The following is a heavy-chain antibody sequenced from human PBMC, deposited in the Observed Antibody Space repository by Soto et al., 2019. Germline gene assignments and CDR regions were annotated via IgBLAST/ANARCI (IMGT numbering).Heavy chain of an antibody. J-gene: IGHJ5*02. V-gene: IGHV3-21*01. CDR3: ARVHEQDYDYVWGYRNWFDP. CDR2: ISSSSSYI. CDR1: GFTFSSYS. Sequence: GGSLRLSCAASGFTFSSYSMNWVRQAPGKGLEWVSSISSSSSYIYYADSVKGRFTISRDNAKNSLYLQMNSLRAEDTAVYYCARVHEQDYDYVWGYRNWFDPWGQGTLVTVSS. D-gene: IGHD3-16*01.